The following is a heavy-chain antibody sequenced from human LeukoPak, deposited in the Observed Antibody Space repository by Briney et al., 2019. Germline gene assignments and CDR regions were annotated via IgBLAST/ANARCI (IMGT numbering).Heavy chain of an antibody. CDR3: ARDPPSWGSSPVSYFDY. J-gene: IGHJ4*02. Sequence: SGGSLRLSCAASGFTFSSYWMSWVRQAPGKGLEWVANIKQDGSEKYYVDSVKGRFTISRDNAKNSLYLQMNSLRAEDTAVYYCARDPPSWGSSPVSYFDYWGQGTLVTVSS. CDR2: IKQDGSEK. D-gene: IGHD6-6*01. V-gene: IGHV3-7*01. CDR1: GFTFSSYW.